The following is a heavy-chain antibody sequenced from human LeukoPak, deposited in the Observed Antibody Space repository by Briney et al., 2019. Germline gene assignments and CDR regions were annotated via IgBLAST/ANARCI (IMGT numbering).Heavy chain of an antibody. CDR2: ISYDGSNK. CDR1: GFTFSSYA. J-gene: IGHJ6*02. Sequence: GGSLRLSCAASGFTFSSYAMHWVRQAPGKGLEWVAVISYDGSNKYYADSVKGRFTISRDNSKNTLYLQMNSLRAEDTAVYYCVKGDNYYYYYGMDVWGQGTTVTVSS. V-gene: IGHV3-30-3*01. CDR3: VKGDNYYYYYGMDV.